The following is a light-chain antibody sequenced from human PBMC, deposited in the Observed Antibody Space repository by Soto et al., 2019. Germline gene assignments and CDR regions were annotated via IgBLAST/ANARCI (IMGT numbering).Light chain of an antibody. J-gene: IGKJ1*01. CDR2: AAS. V-gene: IGKV1-39*01. CDR1: QSISSY. CDR3: QQSDSTLWT. Sequence: DIHITQSPSSLSASVADRVTITCRASQSISSYLNWYQQKPGKAPKLLIYAASSLQSGVPSRFSGSGSGTDFTLTISSLQPEDFATYYCQQSDSTLWTFGQGTKV.